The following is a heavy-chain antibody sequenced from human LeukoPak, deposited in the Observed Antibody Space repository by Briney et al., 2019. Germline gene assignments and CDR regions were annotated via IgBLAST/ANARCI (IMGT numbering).Heavy chain of an antibody. V-gene: IGHV7-4-1*02. D-gene: IGHD3-16*02. Sequence: ASVKVSCNASGYSFTNYAMNWVRQAPGQGLEWMGWIHPSTGNPTYAQGFTGRFVFSLDTSVSTTYLQISSLKAEDTAVYFCARAFQSLGGLPLPDYWGQGTLVTVSS. CDR1: GYSFTNYA. CDR2: IHPSTGNP. J-gene: IGHJ4*02. CDR3: ARAFQSLGGLPLPDY.